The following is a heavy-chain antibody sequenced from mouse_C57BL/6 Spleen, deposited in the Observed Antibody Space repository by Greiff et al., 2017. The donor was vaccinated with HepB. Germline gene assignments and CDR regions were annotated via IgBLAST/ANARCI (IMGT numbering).Heavy chain of an antibody. CDR2: INPNNGGT. D-gene: IGHD2-4*01. CDR3: ARGGYDYDYAMDY. V-gene: IGHV1-18*01. CDR1: GYTFTDYN. Sequence: DVQLQESGPELVKPGASVKIPCKASGYTFTDYNMDWVKQSHGKSLEWIGDINPNNGGTIYNQKFKGKATLTVDKSSSTAYMELLSLTTEDSAIYYCARGGYDYDYAMDYWGQGTSVTVSS. J-gene: IGHJ4*01.